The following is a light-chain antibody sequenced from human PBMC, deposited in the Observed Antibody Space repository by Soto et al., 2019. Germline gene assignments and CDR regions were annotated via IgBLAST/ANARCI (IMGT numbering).Light chain of an antibody. CDR3: QQYGSSPPFT. J-gene: IGKJ3*01. CDR1: QSVSSRY. Sequence: EIVLTQSPGTLSLSPGERATLSCRASQSVSSRYLDWYQQKPGQAPRLLIYDASTRATGIPDRFSGSGSGRDFTLTISRREPEDFAVYYCQQYGSSPPFTFGPGTKVDIK. V-gene: IGKV3-20*01. CDR2: DAS.